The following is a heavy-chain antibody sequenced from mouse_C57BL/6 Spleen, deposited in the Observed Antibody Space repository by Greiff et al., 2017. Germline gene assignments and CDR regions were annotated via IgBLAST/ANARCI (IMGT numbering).Heavy chain of an antibody. J-gene: IGHJ4*01. Sequence: EVKVVESGGGLVKPGGSLKLSCAASGFTFSDYGMHWVRQAPEKGLEWVAYISSGSSTIYYADTVKGRFTISRDNAKNTLFLQMTSLRSEDTAMYYCAAGAVYYAMDYWGQGTSVTVSS. CDR3: AAGAVYYAMDY. D-gene: IGHD3-3*01. CDR2: ISSGSSTI. CDR1: GFTFSDYG. V-gene: IGHV5-17*01.